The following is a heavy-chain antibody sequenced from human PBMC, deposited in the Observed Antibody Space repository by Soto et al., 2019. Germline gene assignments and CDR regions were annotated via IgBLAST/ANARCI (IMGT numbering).Heavy chain of an antibody. V-gene: IGHV3-53*01. J-gene: IGHJ4*02. CDR3: ARAGSPFHSDSTGYWGFDY. Sequence: PGGSLRLSCAASEFTFSDHQMNWVRQAPGRGLEWVSVIYSSGTTYYGDSVKGRFTISRDNSKNTLYLQMNSLRTEDTALYYCARAGSPFHSDSTGYWGFDYWAREPWSPSPQ. D-gene: IGHD3-9*01. CDR2: IYSSGTT. CDR1: EFTFSDHQ.